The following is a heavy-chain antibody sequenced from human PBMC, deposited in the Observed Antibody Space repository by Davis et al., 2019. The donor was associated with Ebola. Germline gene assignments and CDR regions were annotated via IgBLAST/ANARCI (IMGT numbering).Heavy chain of an antibody. Sequence: SVKVSCKASGGTFSSYAISWVRQAPGQGLEWMGRIIPILGIANYAQKFQGRVTITADKSTSTAYMELSSLRSEDTAVYYCARDRYPRGYSGYDLQYWGQGTLVTVSS. CDR3: ARDRYPRGYSGYDLQY. CDR1: GGTFSSYA. J-gene: IGHJ4*02. V-gene: IGHV1-69*04. CDR2: IIPILGIA. D-gene: IGHD5-12*01.